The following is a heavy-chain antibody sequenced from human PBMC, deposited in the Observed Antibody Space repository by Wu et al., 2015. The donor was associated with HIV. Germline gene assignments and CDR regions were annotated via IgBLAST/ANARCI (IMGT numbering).Heavy chain of an antibody. Sequence: QVQLVQSGAEVKKPGSSVKVSCKASGGTFRSYAIIWVRQAPGQGLEWVGRIIPIFGPANYAQKFQGRVTITADESTSTVYMELSSLRSEDTAVYYCARDRIYYGSGSYSDYWGQGTLVTVSS. J-gene: IGHJ4*02. CDR1: GGTFRSYA. D-gene: IGHD3-10*01. CDR2: IIPIFGPA. V-gene: IGHV1-69*12. CDR3: ARDRIYYGSGSYSDY.